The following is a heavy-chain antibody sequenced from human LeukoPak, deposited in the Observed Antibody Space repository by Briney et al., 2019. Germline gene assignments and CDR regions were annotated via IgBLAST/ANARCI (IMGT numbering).Heavy chain of an antibody. CDR1: GGTFSSYA. V-gene: IGHV1-69*05. CDR3: ARGQTYYYDSSGYSFYYYYYMDV. Sequence: SVKVSCKASGGTFSSYAISWVRQAPGQGREWMGGIIPIFGTANYEQKFQGRVTITTDESTSSAYMERSSLRSEDTAVYYCARGQTYYYDSSGYSFYYYYYMDVWGKGTTVTVSS. D-gene: IGHD3-22*01. CDR2: IIPIFGTA. J-gene: IGHJ6*03.